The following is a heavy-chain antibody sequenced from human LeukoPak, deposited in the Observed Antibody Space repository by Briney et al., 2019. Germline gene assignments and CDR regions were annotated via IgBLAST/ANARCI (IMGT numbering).Heavy chain of an antibody. CDR1: GFTFSDYG. Sequence: GGSLRLSCAASGFTFSDYGMNWVRQAPGKGLEWVSAISGSGGSTYYADSVKGRFTISRDNSKNTLYLQMNSLRAEDTAVYYCAKSIAARPPAVDYWGQGTLVTVSS. CDR2: ISGSGGST. V-gene: IGHV3-23*01. CDR3: AKSIAARPPAVDY. D-gene: IGHD6-6*01. J-gene: IGHJ4*02.